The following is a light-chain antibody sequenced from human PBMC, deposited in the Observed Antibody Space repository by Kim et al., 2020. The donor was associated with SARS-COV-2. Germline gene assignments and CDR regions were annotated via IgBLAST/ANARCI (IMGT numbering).Light chain of an antibody. Sequence: PGERATLSCRASQSVSSNLAWYQQKPGQAPRLLFFGASTRATGIPARCSGSGSGTEFTLTISSLQSEDSAVYYCQQYDNWPPRWTFGQGTKVDIK. CDR2: GAS. CDR3: QQYDNWPPRWT. J-gene: IGKJ1*01. CDR1: QSVSSN. V-gene: IGKV3-15*01.